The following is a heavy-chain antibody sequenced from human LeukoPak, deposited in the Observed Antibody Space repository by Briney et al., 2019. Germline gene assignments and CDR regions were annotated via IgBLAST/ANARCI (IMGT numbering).Heavy chain of an antibody. Sequence: PGGSLRLSCAASGFTFSSYEMNWVRQAPGKGLEWVSYISSSGSTIYYADSVKGRFTISRDNAKNSLYLQMNSLRAEDTAAYYCAKGGAVVLTGFDSWGQGTLVCVSS. J-gene: IGHJ5*01. CDR1: GFTFSSYE. CDR3: AKGGAVVLTGFDS. V-gene: IGHV3-48*03. D-gene: IGHD3-22*01. CDR2: ISSSGSTI.